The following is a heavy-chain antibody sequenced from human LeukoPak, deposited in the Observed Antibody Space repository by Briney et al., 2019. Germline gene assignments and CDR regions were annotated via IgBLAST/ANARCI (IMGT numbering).Heavy chain of an antibody. CDR1: GFTFTSSG. D-gene: IGHD3-22*01. V-gene: IGHV1-58*01. Sequence: SVKVSCKASGFTFTSSGVQWVRQARGQRLEWIGWIVVGSGNTNYAQKFQERVTITRDMSTSTAYMELSSLRSEDTAVYYCAAEGSDISGYYDYWGQGTLVTVSS. CDR3: AAEGSDISGYYDY. CDR2: IVVGSGNT. J-gene: IGHJ4*02.